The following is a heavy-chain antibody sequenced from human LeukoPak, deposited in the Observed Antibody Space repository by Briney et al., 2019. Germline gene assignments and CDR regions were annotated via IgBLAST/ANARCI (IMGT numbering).Heavy chain of an antibody. CDR3: ARDVRLGYYYYYYMDV. CDR1: GGSISSSAYY. CDR2: IYYSGNT. Sequence: MPSETLSLTCSVSGGSISSSAYYWGWIRQPPGQGLEWIGSIYYSGNTYYNPSLKSPVTISIDTSKNQFSLKLSSVTAADTAVYYCARDVRLGYYYYYYMDVWGKGTTVTVSS. V-gene: IGHV4-39*07. D-gene: IGHD6-19*01. J-gene: IGHJ6*03.